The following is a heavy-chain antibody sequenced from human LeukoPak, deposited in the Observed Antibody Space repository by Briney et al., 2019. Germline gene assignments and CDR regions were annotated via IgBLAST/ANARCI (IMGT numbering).Heavy chain of an antibody. V-gene: IGHV3-21*01. D-gene: IGHD3-22*01. CDR1: GFTFSSYG. CDR2: ISRSSIYI. Sequence: PGGTLRLSCAASGFTFSSYGMSWVRQAPGKGLEWVSSISRSSIYIYYADSVKGRFTISRDNAKNSLYLQMNSLRAEDTAVYYCARALYDSSGYYSHFDYWGQGTLVTVSS. J-gene: IGHJ4*02. CDR3: ARALYDSSGYYSHFDY.